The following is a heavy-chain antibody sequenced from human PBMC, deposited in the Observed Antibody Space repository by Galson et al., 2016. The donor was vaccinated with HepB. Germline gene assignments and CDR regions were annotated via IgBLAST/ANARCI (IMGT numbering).Heavy chain of an antibody. CDR2: FYYSGST. D-gene: IGHD2-15*01. CDR1: GGSATSYY. Sequence: SETLSLTCTVSGGSATSYYWSWIRQPPGKGLEWIGYFYYSGSTTYNPSLKSRVTISVDTSKNQFFLNLSSVTAADTAVYYCARSVYGRRVAATGSFDYWGQGTLVTVSS. J-gene: IGHJ4*02. CDR3: ARSVYGRRVAATGSFDY. V-gene: IGHV4-59*02.